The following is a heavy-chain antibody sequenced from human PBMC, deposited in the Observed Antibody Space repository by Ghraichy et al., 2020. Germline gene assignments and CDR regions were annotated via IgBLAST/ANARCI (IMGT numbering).Heavy chain of an antibody. J-gene: IGHJ4*02. CDR1: GGSISSRGSY. V-gene: IGHV4-39*01. Sequence: SETLSLTCTVSGGSISSRGSYWGWVRQPPGNGLEWIVSISHSGSTYYNSSLKSRVTISVDTSKNQFSLKLSSVTAADTALYFCARSRSNSWFDYWGQGTLVSVSS. D-gene: IGHD1-26*01. CDR2: ISHSGST. CDR3: ARSRSNSWFDY.